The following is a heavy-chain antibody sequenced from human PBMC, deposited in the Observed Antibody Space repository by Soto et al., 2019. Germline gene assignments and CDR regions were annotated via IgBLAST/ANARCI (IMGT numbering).Heavy chain of an antibody. Sequence: EVQLLESGGGLVQPGGSLRLSCAASGFTFSSYAMSWVRQAPGKGLEWVSAICGSGGSTYYADSVKGRFTSSRDNCENAMYLQMNSLRAEDTAVYDWAKDSQRTYFYFWRGYGGWDNWGQGTLVTVSS. V-gene: IGHV3-23*01. CDR3: AKDSQRTYFYFWRGYGGWDN. CDR2: ICGSGGST. J-gene: IGHJ4*02. CDR1: GFTFSSYA. D-gene: IGHD3-3*01.